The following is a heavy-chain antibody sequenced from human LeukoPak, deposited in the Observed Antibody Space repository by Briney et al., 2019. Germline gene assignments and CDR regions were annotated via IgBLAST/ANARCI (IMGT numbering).Heavy chain of an antibody. V-gene: IGHV3-11*01. J-gene: IGHJ6*04. Sequence: GGSLRLSCAASGFTFSDYYMSWIRQAPGKGLEWVSYISSSGSTIYYADSVKGRFTISRDNAKNSLYLQMNSLRAEDTAVYYCARDSVPPKLEWQSPAPLLFWGKGTTVTVSS. CDR3: ARDSVPPKLEWQSPAPLLF. CDR1: GFTFSDYY. CDR2: ISSSGSTI. D-gene: IGHD3-3*01.